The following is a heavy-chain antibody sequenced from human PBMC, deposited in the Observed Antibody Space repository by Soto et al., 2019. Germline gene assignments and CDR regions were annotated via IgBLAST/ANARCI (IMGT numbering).Heavy chain of an antibody. D-gene: IGHD2-15*01. CDR3: ARHTPAISISDH. V-gene: IGHV4-39*01. CDR1: GGSISSSRCH. J-gene: IGHJ4*02. Sequence: SETLSLTCTVAGGSISSSRCHWGWIRHPPGKGLEWIASIKYSGTTFYNPSLKSRVTLSVDTSKNQFALKLSSVTAAETAVYYCARHTPAISISDHWGQGTLVTVS. CDR2: IKYSGTT.